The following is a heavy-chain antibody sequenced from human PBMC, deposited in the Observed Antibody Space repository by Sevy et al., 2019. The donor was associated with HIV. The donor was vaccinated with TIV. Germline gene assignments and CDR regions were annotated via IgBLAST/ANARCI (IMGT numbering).Heavy chain of an antibody. D-gene: IGHD2-2*01. CDR2: IKVDGSEK. CDR3: ARDCSSTSCLWGLDV. CDR1: GFTFRSYW. J-gene: IGHJ6*02. V-gene: IGHV3-7*03. Sequence: GGSLRLSCAVSGFTFRSYWMSWVRQAPGKGLEWVAHIKVDGSEKDHVDSVKGRFTISRDNAKNSLFLQMNSLRVEDTAVYYCARDCSSTSCLWGLDVWGQGTAVTVSS.